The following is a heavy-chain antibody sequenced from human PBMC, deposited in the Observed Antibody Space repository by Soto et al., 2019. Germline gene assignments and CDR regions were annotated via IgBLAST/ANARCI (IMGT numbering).Heavy chain of an antibody. CDR3: AKDRLTGTTGWFGP. D-gene: IGHD1-7*01. CDR2: ISGTDGST. CDR1: GCTFSTYA. V-gene: IGHV3-23*01. J-gene: IGHJ5*02. Sequence: EVQLLESGGGLVQPGGSLRLSCAASGCTFSTYAMSWVRQAPGKGLEWVSSISGTDGSTYYADSVKGRFTISRDNSKNTLYLQMNSLRAEDTAIYFCAKDRLTGTTGWFGPWGQGTLVTVSS.